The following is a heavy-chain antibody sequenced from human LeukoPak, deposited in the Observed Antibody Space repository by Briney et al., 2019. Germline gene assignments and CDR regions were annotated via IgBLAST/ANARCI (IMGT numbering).Heavy chain of an antibody. CDR3: ARMAAMVTLDY. J-gene: IGHJ4*02. V-gene: IGHV4-34*01. CDR2: INHSGST. Sequence: SETLSLTCAVYGGSFSGYYWSWIRQPPGKGLEWIGEINHSGSTNYKPSLKSRVTISVDTSKNQFSLKLSSVTAADTAVYYCARMAAMVTLDYWGQGTLVTVSS. CDR1: GGSFSGYY. D-gene: IGHD5-18*01.